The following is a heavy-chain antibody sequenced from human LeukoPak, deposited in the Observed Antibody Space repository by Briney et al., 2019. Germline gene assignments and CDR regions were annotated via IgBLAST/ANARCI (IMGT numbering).Heavy chain of an antibody. CDR3: ARVDIVAHSFDY. V-gene: IGHV3-21*01. Sequence: GGSLRLSCAASGFTFSSYSMNWVRQAPGKGLEGVSSISSSSSYIYYADSVKGRFTISRDNAKNSLYLQMNSLRAEDTAVYYCARVDIVAHSFDYWGQGTLVTVSS. D-gene: IGHD5-12*01. CDR1: GFTFSSYS. CDR2: ISSSSSYI. J-gene: IGHJ4*02.